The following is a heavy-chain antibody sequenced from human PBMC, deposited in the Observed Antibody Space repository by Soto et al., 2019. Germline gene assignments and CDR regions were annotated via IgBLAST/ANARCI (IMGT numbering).Heavy chain of an antibody. D-gene: IGHD3-10*01. V-gene: IGHV3-7*05. J-gene: IGHJ3*02. CDR3: ARGLVDM. CDR2: INHDGSEM. Sequence: EVQVVESGGGSVQPGGSLRLSCTVSGFPFSGYLMDWVRQAPGKGLEWVANINHDGSEMYYGDSVKGRFTISRANAKNSLYLQMNSLRVEDTAVYYCARGLVDMWGQGTMVTVSS. CDR1: GFPFSGYL.